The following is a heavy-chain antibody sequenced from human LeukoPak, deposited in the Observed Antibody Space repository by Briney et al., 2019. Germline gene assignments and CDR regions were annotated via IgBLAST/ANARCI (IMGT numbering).Heavy chain of an antibody. V-gene: IGHV4-59*12. CDR3: ASTIAQLDHLGSFDP. CDR1: GGSISSYY. J-gene: IGHJ5*02. Sequence: PSETLSLTCTVSGGSISSYYWSWIRQPPGKGLEWIGSIYYSGSTYYNPPLKSRVTISVDTSKNQFSLKLSSVTAADTAVYYCASTIAQLDHLGSFDPWGQGTLVTVSS. D-gene: IGHD6-13*01. CDR2: IYYSGST.